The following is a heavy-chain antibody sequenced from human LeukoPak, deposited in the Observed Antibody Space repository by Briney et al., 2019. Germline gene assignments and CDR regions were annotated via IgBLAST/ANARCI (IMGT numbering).Heavy chain of an antibody. CDR1: GGSFSGYY. CDR2: INHSGST. D-gene: IGHD5-12*01. CDR3: ARGVGGWLRFFDY. V-gene: IGHV4-34*01. J-gene: IGHJ4*02. Sequence: SETLSLTCAVYGGSFSGYYWSWIRQPPGKGLEWIGEINHSGSTNYNPSLKSRVTISVDTSKNQFSLKLSSVTAADTAVYCCARGVGGWLRFFDYWGQGTLVTVSS.